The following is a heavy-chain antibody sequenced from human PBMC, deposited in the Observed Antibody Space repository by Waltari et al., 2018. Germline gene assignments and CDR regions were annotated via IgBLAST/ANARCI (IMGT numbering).Heavy chain of an antibody. CDR2: ISGSSSST. D-gene: IGHD3-16*02. V-gene: IGHV3-23*01. J-gene: IGHJ3*02. CDR3: AKVEGGIVTRYYALDI. CDR1: GFTFGDSA. Sequence: EVQLLESGGGLVQPGGSLRLSCAASGFTFGDSALSWVRKAPGKGSGGVVGISGSSSSTYYSDSVKGRFTISRDNSKNTLYLQMNSLRVEDTAVYFCAKVEGGIVTRYYALDIWGQGTMVTVSS.